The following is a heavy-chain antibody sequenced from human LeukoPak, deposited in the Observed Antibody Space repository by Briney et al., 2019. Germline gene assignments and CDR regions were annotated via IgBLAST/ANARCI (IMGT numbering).Heavy chain of an antibody. J-gene: IGHJ4*02. CDR3: ARGEIGYCSRTTCYGFDY. Sequence: GGSLRLSCAASGFTFSSYAMNWVRQAPGKGLEWVSAISGSGGSTYYADSVKGRFTISRDNSKNTLYLQMNSLKTEDTAVYYCARGEIGYCSRTTCYGFDYWGQGTLVTVSS. CDR2: ISGSGGST. D-gene: IGHD2-2*01. CDR1: GFTFSSYA. V-gene: IGHV3-23*01.